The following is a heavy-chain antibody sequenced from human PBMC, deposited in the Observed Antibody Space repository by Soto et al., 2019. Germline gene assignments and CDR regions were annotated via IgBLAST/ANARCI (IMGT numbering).Heavy chain of an antibody. D-gene: IGHD6-19*01. CDR1: GFTFSSYA. CDR2: ISGSGGST. Sequence: GGSLRLSCAAAGFTFSSYAMSWVRQAPGKGLEWVSAISGSGGSTYYADSVKGRFTISRDNSKNTLYLQMNSLRAEDTAVYYCAKGGGSGFFSYFDYWGQGTLVTVSP. J-gene: IGHJ4*02. V-gene: IGHV3-23*01. CDR3: AKGGGSGFFSYFDY.